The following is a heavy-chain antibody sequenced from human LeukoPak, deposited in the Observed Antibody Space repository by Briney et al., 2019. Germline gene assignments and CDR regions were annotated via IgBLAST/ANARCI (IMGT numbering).Heavy chain of an antibody. J-gene: IGHJ4*02. V-gene: IGHV3-23*01. D-gene: IGHD4-17*01. CDR2: ISGDAIYT. CDR3: AKNYGTSRPFYDY. CDR1: GFIFSNYA. Sequence: GGSLRLSCAASGFIFSNYAMTWVRQAPEKGLQWVSAISGDAIYTYYLDSVKGRFTTSRDNSKNTLFLQMNSLRADDTAVYYCAKNYGTSRPFYDYWGQGIVVTVSS.